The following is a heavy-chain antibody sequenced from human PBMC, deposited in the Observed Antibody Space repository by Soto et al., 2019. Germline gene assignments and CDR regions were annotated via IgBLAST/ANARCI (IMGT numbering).Heavy chain of an antibody. D-gene: IGHD2-21*01. Sequence: QVTLKESGPVLVKPTETLTLRCTVSGLSITDSELGVSWIRQPPGQPLEWLAHIDSSGEKSYRTFLKSRLAISKDTSKRQIVLTMTNMDPADTATYYCARRHLAVAVIPWFAPWGQGIPVTVSS. CDR2: IDSSGEK. V-gene: IGHV2-26*01. CDR1: GLSITDSELG. CDR3: ARRHLAVAVIPWFAP. J-gene: IGHJ5*02.